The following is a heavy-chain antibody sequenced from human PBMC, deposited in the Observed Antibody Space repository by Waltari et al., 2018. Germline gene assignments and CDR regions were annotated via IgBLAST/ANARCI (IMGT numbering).Heavy chain of an antibody. CDR3: ATGGHHHFDY. J-gene: IGHJ4*02. CDR2: GDTDDAQT. V-gene: IGHV1-69-2*01. Sequence: DVQRVQSGAEVEKPGASEEISCNASGYTFTDCYMHRVQQAAGEGLERRGRGDTDDAQTIYAEKIKGRVTITADTSTDTAYLELSSLRSEDTAVYSCATGGHHHFDYWGQGTLVTVSS. CDR1: GYTFTDCY.